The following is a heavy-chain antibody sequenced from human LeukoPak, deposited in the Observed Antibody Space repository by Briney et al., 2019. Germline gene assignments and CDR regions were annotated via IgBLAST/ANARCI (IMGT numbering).Heavy chain of an antibody. J-gene: IGHJ3*02. V-gene: IGHV3-48*03. Sequence: PGGSLRLSCAASGFTFSTYEMNWVRQAPGKGLEWVSYISSSGSTIYYADSVKGRFTISRDNAKNSLYLQMNSLRAEDTAVYYCARVKAVVAHAFDIWGQGTMVTVSS. CDR1: GFTFSTYE. D-gene: IGHD2-15*01. CDR2: ISSSGSTI. CDR3: ARVKAVVAHAFDI.